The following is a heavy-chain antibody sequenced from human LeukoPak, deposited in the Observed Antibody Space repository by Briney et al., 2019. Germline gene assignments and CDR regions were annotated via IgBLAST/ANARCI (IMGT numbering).Heavy chain of an antibody. CDR2: IKQNGSEK. Sequence: GGSLRLSCAASGFTFSSLWMSWVRQAPGKGLEWVANIKQNGSEKSYVDSVKGRFTISRDNAQNSLYLQMNSLRAEDTAVYYCANENYYDSSGYMDYWGQGTLVTVSA. CDR3: ANENYYDSSGYMDY. D-gene: IGHD3-22*01. J-gene: IGHJ4*02. V-gene: IGHV3-7*01. CDR1: GFTFSSLW.